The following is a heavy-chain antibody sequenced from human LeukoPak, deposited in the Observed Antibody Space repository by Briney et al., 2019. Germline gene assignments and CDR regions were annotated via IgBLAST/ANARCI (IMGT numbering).Heavy chain of an antibody. D-gene: IGHD2-21*02. CDR2: INPISGGT. Sequence: ASVKVSCKASGYTFTGYYMHWVRQAPGQGLEWMGWINPISGGTNYAQKFQGRVTMTRDTSISTAYMELSRLRSDDTAVYNCASLIVVVTARPFDYWGQGILVTVSS. J-gene: IGHJ4*02. CDR3: ASLIVVVTARPFDY. CDR1: GYTFTGYY. V-gene: IGHV1-2*02.